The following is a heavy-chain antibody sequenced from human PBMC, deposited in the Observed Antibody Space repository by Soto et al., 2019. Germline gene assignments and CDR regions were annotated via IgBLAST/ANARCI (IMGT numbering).Heavy chain of an antibody. CDR3: ARGLSSGWFEY. D-gene: IGHD6-19*01. V-gene: IGHV3-21*01. J-gene: IGHJ5*01. CDR2: ISSTSKYI. CDR1: GFTFSNYS. Sequence: EVQLVESGGGLVKPGGSLRVSCAASGFTFSNYSMNWVRQAPGKGLEWVSSISSTSKYIYYADSVKGRFTISRDNAKKSLYLQMNSLRAEDTAVYYCARGLSSGWFEYWGQGTLVTVSA.